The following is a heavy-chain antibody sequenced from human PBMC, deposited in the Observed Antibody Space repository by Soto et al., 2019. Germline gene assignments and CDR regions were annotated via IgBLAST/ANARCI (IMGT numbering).Heavy chain of an antibody. Sequence: SSETLCLTCTVSGGTISSHYWSWVRQAPGKGLEWIGHIYYRGSTTYNPSLWSRSTISVDTSHIQFSLKLNSVTTADTAVYYCARDGREASGMDVWGQGTKVTVSS. V-gene: IGHV4-59*11. CDR3: ARDGREASGMDV. D-gene: IGHD1-26*01. CDR1: GGTISSHY. J-gene: IGHJ6*02. CDR2: IYYRGST.